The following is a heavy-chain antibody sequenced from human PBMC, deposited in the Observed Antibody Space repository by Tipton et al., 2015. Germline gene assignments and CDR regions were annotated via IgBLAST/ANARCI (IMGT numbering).Heavy chain of an antibody. Sequence: TLSLTCTVSGGSVTSGSYYWSWIRQPPGMRLEWIGYIDFRGSTEYNPSVKSRVSISVDGSKTQFSLKMRSVTATDTAVYYCARARGRHGGLFDSWGQGTLVTVSS. D-gene: IGHD4-23*01. J-gene: IGHJ4*02. CDR1: GGSVTSGSYY. CDR3: ARARGRHGGLFDS. CDR2: IDFRGST. V-gene: IGHV4-61*01.